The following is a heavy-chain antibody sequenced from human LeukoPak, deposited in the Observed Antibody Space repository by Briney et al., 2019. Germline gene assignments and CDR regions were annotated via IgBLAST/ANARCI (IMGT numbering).Heavy chain of an antibody. CDR1: GFTFSSYA. V-gene: IGHV3-23*01. CDR3: AKDLPHIVVVTATQGNY. Sequence: GGSLRLSCAASGFTFSSYAMSWVRQAPGKGLEWVSAISGSGGSTYYADSVKGRFTISRDNSKNTLYLQMNSLRAEDTAVYYCAKDLPHIVVVTATQGNYWGQGTLVTVSS. CDR2: ISGSGGST. D-gene: IGHD2-21*02. J-gene: IGHJ4*02.